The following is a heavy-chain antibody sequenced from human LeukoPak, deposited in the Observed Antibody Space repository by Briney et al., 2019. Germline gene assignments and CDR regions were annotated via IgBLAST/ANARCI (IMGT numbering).Heavy chain of an antibody. D-gene: IGHD6-19*01. CDR2: IIPILGIA. CDR3: ARGLAVAGTFSFDY. CDR1: GGTFSSYA. J-gene: IGHJ4*02. V-gene: IGHV1-69*04. Sequence: ASVKVSCKASGGTFSSYAISWVRQAPGQGPEWMGRIIPILGIANYAQKFQGRVTITADKSTSTAYMELSSLRSEDTAVYYCARGLAVAGTFSFDYWGQGTLVTVSS.